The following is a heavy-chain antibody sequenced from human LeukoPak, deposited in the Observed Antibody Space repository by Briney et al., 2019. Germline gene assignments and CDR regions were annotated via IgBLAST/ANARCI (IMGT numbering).Heavy chain of an antibody. CDR2: ISGSGGST. D-gene: IGHD2-2*01. CDR3: AKDPLYRGSIVVVPAAKTEPNWFDP. V-gene: IGHV3-23*01. J-gene: IGHJ5*02. CDR1: GFTFSSYA. Sequence: PGGSLRLSCAASGFTFSSYAMSWVRQAPGKGLEWVSAISGSGGSTYYADSVKGRFTISRDNSKNTLYLQMNSLRAEDTAVYYCAKDPLYRGSIVVVPAAKTEPNWFDPWGQGTLVTVSS.